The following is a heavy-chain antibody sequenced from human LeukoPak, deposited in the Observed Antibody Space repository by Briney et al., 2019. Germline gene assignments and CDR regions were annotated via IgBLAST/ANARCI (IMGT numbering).Heavy chain of an antibody. CDR1: GGSISSGGYF. D-gene: IGHD5-18*01. Sequence: SQTLSPTCTVSGGSISSGGYFWSWIRQLPGKGLEWIGYIYSSGSTYNPSLKSRVIISLDTSKNQFSLKLNSVTAADTAVYYCARGGKKTAMVTSWGQGTLVTVSS. CDR2: IYSSGST. V-gene: IGHV4-31*03. J-gene: IGHJ4*02. CDR3: ARGGKKTAMVTS.